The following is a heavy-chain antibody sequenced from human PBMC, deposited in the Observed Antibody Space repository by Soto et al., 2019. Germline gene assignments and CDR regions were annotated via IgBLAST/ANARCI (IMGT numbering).Heavy chain of an antibody. CDR1: GGTFSSYT. Sequence: QVQLVQSGAEVKKPGSSVTVSCKASGGTFSSYTISWVRQAPGQGLEWMGGIIPIFGTANYAQKFQGRVTMTADESTSTAYMELSSLRSEDTAVCYCAGANHRWLQLWYFDLWGRGTLVTVSS. CDR2: IIPIFGTA. J-gene: IGHJ2*01. V-gene: IGHV1-69*12. D-gene: IGHD5-12*01. CDR3: AGANHRWLQLWYFDL.